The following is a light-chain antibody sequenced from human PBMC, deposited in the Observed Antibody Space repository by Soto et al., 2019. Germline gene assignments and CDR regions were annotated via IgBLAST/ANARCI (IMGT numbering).Light chain of an antibody. CDR3: AAWDDSLNGYV. V-gene: IGLV1-44*01. CDR2: NNS. J-gene: IGLJ1*01. CDR1: GSNIGSNT. Sequence: QSLLTQPPSASGTPGQRVTISCSGSGSNIGSNTVNWYQQLPGTAPKLLIYNNSQRPSGVPDRFSGSKSGTSASLAISGLQSDIEADYYCAAWDDSLNGYVFGIGTKLTVL.